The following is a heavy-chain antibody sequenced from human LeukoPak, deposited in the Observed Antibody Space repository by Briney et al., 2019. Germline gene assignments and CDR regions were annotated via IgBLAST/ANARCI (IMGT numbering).Heavy chain of an antibody. V-gene: IGHV1-2*02. D-gene: IGHD1-26*01. CDR1: GYTFTGYY. CDR3: ARGGMGATRDDAFDI. J-gene: IGHJ3*02. CDR2: INPNSGGT. Sequence: ASVKVSRKASGYTFTGYYMHWVRQAPGQGLEWMGWINPNSGGTNYAQKFQGRVTMTRDTSISTAYMELSRLRSDDTAVYYCARGGMGATRDDAFDIWGQGTMVTVSS.